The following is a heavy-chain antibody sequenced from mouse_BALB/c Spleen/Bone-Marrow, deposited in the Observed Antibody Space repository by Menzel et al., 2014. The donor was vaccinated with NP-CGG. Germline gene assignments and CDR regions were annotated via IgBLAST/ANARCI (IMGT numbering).Heavy chain of an antibody. V-gene: IGHV5-9-3*01. J-gene: IGHJ2*01. CDR1: GSTFSSYA. Sequence: DVHLVESGGGLVKPGGSLKLSCAASGSTFSSYAMSWVRQTPEKRLEWVATISSGGSYTYYPDSVKGRFTISRDNAKNTLYLQMSSLRSEDTAMYYCARGNYGYGNYFDYWGQGTTLTVSS. CDR3: ARGNYGYGNYFDY. D-gene: IGHD1-2*01. CDR2: ISSGGSYT.